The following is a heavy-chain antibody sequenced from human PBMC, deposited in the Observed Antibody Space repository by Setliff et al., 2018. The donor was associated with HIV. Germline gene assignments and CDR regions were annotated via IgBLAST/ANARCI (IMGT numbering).Heavy chain of an antibody. CDR2: IIPILGTT. V-gene: IGHV1-69*10. CDR1: GGTFTTYA. CDR3: ARDGVVFY. D-gene: IGHD3-3*01. J-gene: IGHJ4*02. Sequence: GASVKVSCKASGGTFTTYAFSWVRQAPGQGLEWMGGIIPILGTTNYAQKFQGRVTITADKSSRTAYMELSRLRSDDTAVYYCARDGVVFYWGQGTLVTVSS.